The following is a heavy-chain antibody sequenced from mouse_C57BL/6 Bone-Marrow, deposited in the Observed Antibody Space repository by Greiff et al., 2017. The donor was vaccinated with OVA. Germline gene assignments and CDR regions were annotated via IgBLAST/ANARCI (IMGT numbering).Heavy chain of an antibody. CDR3: AREDYGSSYEDWFAY. Sequence: EVQLQQSGPGLVKPSQSLSLTCSVTGYSITSGYYWNWIRQFPGNKLAWMGYISYDGSNNYNPSLKNRISINRDTSKNQFFLKLNSVTTEDTATYYCAREDYGSSYEDWFAYWGQGTLVTVAA. CDR2: ISYDGSN. CDR1: GYSITSGYY. V-gene: IGHV3-6*01. J-gene: IGHJ3*01. D-gene: IGHD1-1*01.